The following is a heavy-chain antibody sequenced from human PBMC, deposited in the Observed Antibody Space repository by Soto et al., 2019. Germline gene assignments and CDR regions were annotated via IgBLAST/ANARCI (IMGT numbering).Heavy chain of an antibody. Sequence: QVQLVQSGAEVKKPGASVKVSCKASGYTFTGYYMHWVRQDPGQGLEWMGWINPNSGGTNYAQKFQGWVTMTRDTSISTAYMELSRLRSDDTAVYYCATGYCSGGSCPADYYGMDVWGQGTTVTVSS. CDR2: INPNSGGT. CDR3: ATGYCSGGSCPADYYGMDV. CDR1: GYTFTGYY. V-gene: IGHV1-2*04. J-gene: IGHJ6*02. D-gene: IGHD2-15*01.